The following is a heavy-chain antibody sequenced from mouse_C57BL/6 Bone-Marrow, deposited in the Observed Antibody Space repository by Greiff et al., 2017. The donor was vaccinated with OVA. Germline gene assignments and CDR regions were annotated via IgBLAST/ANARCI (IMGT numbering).Heavy chain of an antibody. CDR3: ANLGSSYAMDY. CDR2: INPNNGGT. J-gene: IGHJ4*01. D-gene: IGHD1-1*01. V-gene: IGHV1-26*01. Sequence: VQLQHSVPELVKPGASVKISCKASGYTFTDYYMNWVKQSHGKSLEWIGDINPNNGGTSYNQKFKGKATLTVDKSSSTAYMELRSLTSEDSAVYYCANLGSSYAMDYWGQGTSVTVSS. CDR1: GYTFTDYY.